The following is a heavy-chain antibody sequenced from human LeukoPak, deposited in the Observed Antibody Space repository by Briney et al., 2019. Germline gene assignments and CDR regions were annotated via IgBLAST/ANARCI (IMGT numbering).Heavy chain of an antibody. CDR2: SSSDDSNK. CDR1: GFTFSSYA. V-gene: IGHV3-30-3*01. J-gene: IGHJ4*02. Sequence: GGSLRLSCAASGFTFSSYAMHWVRQAPGKGLAWVAVSSSDDSNKYYADSVKGRFTISRDNSKNTLYLQMNGLKTEDTAVFYCARDGSYYDILTGYYDYWGQGTRVTVSS. D-gene: IGHD3-9*01. CDR3: ARDGSYYDILTGYYDY.